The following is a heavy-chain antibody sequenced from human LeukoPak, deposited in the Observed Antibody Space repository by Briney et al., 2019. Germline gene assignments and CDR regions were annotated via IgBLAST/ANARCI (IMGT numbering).Heavy chain of an antibody. CDR3: AKMGPESKYCSGGSCYFYFDY. V-gene: IGHV3-30*18. D-gene: IGHD2-15*01. CDR2: ISYDGSNK. Sequence: GGSLRLSRAASGFTFSSYGMHWVRQAPGKGLEWVAVISYDGSNKYYADSVKGRFTISRDNSKNTLYLQMNSLRAEDTAVYYCAKMGPESKYCSGGSCYFYFDYWGQGTLVTVSS. J-gene: IGHJ4*02. CDR1: GFTFSSYG.